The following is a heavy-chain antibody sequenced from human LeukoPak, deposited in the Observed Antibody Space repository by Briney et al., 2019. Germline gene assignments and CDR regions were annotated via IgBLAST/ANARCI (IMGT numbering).Heavy chain of an antibody. V-gene: IGHV1-69*13. CDR1: GGTFSSYA. J-gene: IGHJ6*02. CDR2: IIPIFGTA. D-gene: IGHD4-17*01. CDR3: ARGLTTVTKYYYYYGMDV. Sequence: SVKVSCKAAGGTFSSYAISWVRQAPGQGLEWMGGIIPIFGTAKYAQKFQGRVTFTADELTRTAYMELSSLRSEDTAVYYCARGLTTVTKYYYYYGMDVWGQGTTVTVSS.